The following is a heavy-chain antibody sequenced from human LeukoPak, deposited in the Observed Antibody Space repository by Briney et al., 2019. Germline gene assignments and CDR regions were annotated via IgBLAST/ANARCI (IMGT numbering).Heavy chain of an antibody. CDR1: GGTFRSYA. V-gene: IGHV1-69*01. J-gene: IGHJ4*02. D-gene: IGHD3-3*01. CDR3: ARVVRSMGYDFWSGYEYYFDY. Sequence: SVKVSCKASGGTFRSYAISWVRQAPGQGLEWMGGIIPIFGTANYAQKFQGRVTITADESTSTAYMELSSLRSEDTAVYYCARVVRSMGYDFWSGYEYYFDYWGQGTLVTVSS. CDR2: IIPIFGTA.